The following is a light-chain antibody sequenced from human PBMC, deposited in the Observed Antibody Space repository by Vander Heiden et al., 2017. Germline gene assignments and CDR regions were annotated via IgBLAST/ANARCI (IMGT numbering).Light chain of an antibody. CDR3: QQDGSSFWT. CDR1: RSVVNRH. Sequence: ELVLTQSPGTLSLSPGERATLSCRASRSVVNRHLAWFQQKPGQAPRLLIYGASSRATGIPDFTPTISSLEHEDFAVYYCQQDGSSFWTFGQGTKVEIK. V-gene: IGKV3-20*01. CDR2: GAS. J-gene: IGKJ1*01.